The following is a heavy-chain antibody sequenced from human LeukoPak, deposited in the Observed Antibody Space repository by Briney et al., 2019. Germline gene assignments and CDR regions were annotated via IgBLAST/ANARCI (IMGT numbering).Heavy chain of an antibody. CDR3: AGSGSRYYFDY. CDR2: INHSGST. Sequence: PSETLSLTCAVYGGSFSGYYWSWIRQPPGKGLEWIGEINHSGSTNYNPSLKSRVTISVDTSKNQFSLKLSSVTAADTAVYYCAGSGSRYYFDYWGQGTLVTVSS. CDR1: GGSFSGYY. V-gene: IGHV4-34*01. D-gene: IGHD1-26*01. J-gene: IGHJ4*02.